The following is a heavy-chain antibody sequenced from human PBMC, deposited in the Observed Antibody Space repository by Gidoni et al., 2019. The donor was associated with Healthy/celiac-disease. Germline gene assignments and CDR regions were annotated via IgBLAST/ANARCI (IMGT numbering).Heavy chain of an antibody. V-gene: IGHV3-30*03. J-gene: IGHJ4*02. Sequence: QVQLVEAGGGVVQPGRSLRLSCAASGFTFSSYGMHWVRQAPGKGREWVAVISYDGSNKYYADSVKGRFTISRDNSKNTLYLQMNSLRAEDTAVYYCARGGSADYWGQVTLVTVSS. D-gene: IGHD5-12*01. CDR1: GFTFSSYG. CDR3: ARGGSADY. CDR2: ISYDGSNK.